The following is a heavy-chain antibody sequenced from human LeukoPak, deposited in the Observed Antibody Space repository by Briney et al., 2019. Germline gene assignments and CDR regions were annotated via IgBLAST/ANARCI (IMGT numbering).Heavy chain of an antibody. CDR1: GGTFGSYT. CDR2: IIPILGIA. J-gene: IGHJ4*02. Sequence: SVKVSCKASGGTFGSYTISWVRQAPGQGLEWMGRIIPILGIANYAQKFQGRVTITADKSTSTAYMELSSLRSEDTAVYYCARDRGWLQFDYWGQGTLVTVSS. V-gene: IGHV1-69*04. CDR3: ARDRGWLQFDY. D-gene: IGHD5-24*01.